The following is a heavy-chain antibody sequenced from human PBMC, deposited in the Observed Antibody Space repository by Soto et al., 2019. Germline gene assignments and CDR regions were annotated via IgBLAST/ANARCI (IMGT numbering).Heavy chain of an antibody. CDR2: AYYRSQWYY. CDR1: GDSVSSNSAA. CDR3: TKHKGEVRTYIGMDA. J-gene: IGHJ6*02. Sequence: PSQTLSLTCAISGDSVSSNSAAWNWIRQSPSRGLEWLGRAYYRSQWYYDSAVSVRSRITVIPDTSKNQFSLQLNSVTPEDTAVYYFTKHKGEVRTYIGMDAWGQRTNVTVCS. D-gene: IGHD3-10*01. V-gene: IGHV6-1*01.